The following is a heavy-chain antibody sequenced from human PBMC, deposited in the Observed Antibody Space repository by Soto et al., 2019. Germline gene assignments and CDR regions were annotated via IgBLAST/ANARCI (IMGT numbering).Heavy chain of an antibody. D-gene: IGHD6-19*01. V-gene: IGHV4-59*08. J-gene: IGHJ4*02. CDR1: GGSISSYY. Sequence: SETLSLTCTVSGGSISSYYWSWIRQPPGKGLEWIGYIYYSGSTNYNPSLKSRVTISVDTSKNQFSLKLSSVTAADTAVYYCASSDAYSSGPFDYRGQGTPVTVSS. CDR2: IYYSGST. CDR3: ASSDAYSSGPFDY.